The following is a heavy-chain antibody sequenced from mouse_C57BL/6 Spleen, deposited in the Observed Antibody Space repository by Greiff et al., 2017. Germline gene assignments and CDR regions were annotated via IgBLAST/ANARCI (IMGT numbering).Heavy chain of an antibody. CDR3: ARYNEYADYNAMDY. Sequence: QVQLQQPGAELVKPGASVKMSCKASGYTFTSYWITWVKQRPGQGLEWIGDIYPGSGSTNYNEKFKSKATLTVDTSSSTAYMQLSSLTSEASAVYYCARYNEYADYNAMDYWGQGNSVTVSS. CDR1: GYTFTSYW. D-gene: IGHD5-1*01. J-gene: IGHJ4*01. V-gene: IGHV1-55*01. CDR2: IYPGSGST.